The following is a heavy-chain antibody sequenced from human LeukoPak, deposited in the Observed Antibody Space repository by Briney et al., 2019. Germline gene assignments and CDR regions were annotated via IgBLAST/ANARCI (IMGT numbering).Heavy chain of an antibody. D-gene: IGHD7-27*01. CDR2: ISYDGSNK. V-gene: IGHV3-30-3*01. CDR3: ARLAGIPY. CDR1: GFTFSSYA. J-gene: IGHJ4*02. Sequence: GGSLRLSCAASGFTFSSYAMHWVRQAPGKGLEWVAVISYDGSNKYYADSVKGRFTISRDNSKNTLYLQMNSLRAEDTAVYYCARLAGIPYWGQGTLVTVSS.